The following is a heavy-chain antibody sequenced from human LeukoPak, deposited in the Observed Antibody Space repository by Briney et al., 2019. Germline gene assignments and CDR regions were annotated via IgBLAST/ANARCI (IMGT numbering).Heavy chain of an antibody. CDR2: ISGSGGST. V-gene: IGHV3-23*01. CDR3: AKPRGSCSSTSCYIDAFDI. J-gene: IGHJ3*02. D-gene: IGHD2-2*01. Sequence: GGSLRLSCAASGSTFSSYAMSWVRQAPGKGLEWVSAISGSGGSTYYADSVKGRFTISRDNSKNTLYLQMNSLRAEDTAVYYCAKPRGSCSSTSCYIDAFDIWGQGTMVTVSS. CDR1: GSTFSSYA.